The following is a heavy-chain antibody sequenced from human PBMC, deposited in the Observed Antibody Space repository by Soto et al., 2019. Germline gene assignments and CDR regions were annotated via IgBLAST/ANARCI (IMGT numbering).Heavy chain of an antibody. CDR2: INPNSGGT. V-gene: IGHV1-2*04. CDR3: AREGEPGYYYYYGMDV. CDR1: GYTFTGYY. J-gene: IGHJ6*02. D-gene: IGHD1-26*01. Sequence: GASVKLSCKASGYTFTGYYMHWVRQAPGQGLEWMGWINPNSGGTNYAQKFQGWVTMTRDTSISTAYMELSRLRSDDTAVYYCAREGEPGYYYYYGMDVWGQGTTVTVSS.